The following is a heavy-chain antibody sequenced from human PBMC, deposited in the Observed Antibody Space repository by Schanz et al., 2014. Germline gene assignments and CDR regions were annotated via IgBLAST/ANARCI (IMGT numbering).Heavy chain of an antibody. Sequence: EVQLLESGGGLVQPGGSLRLSCAASGFTFSNYVMSWVRQAPGKGLEWVSTIGTSGGTNYAESVKGRFTISRDNSKNSLYLEMNSLRAEDTALYYCARDRRNADLDYWGQGTLVTVSS. CDR1: GFTFSNYV. D-gene: IGHD1-1*01. CDR2: IGTSGGT. V-gene: IGHV3-23*01. CDR3: ARDRRNADLDY. J-gene: IGHJ4*02.